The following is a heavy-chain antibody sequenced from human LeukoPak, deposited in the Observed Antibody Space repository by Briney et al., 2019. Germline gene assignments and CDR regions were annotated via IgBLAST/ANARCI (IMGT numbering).Heavy chain of an antibody. V-gene: IGHV3-7*01. CDR3: ARAVKTYYDFWSGYYTGENFDY. Sequence: GGSLRLSCAASGFTFSSYWMSWVRQAPGKGLEWVANIKQDGSEKYYVDSVKGRFTISRDNAKNSLYLQMNSLRAEDTAVYYCARAVKTYYDFWSGYYTGENFDYWGQGTLVTVSS. J-gene: IGHJ4*02. CDR1: GFTFSSYW. CDR2: IKQDGSEK. D-gene: IGHD3-3*01.